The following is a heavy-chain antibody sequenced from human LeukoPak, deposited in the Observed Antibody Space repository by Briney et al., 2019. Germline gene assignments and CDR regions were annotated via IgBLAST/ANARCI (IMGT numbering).Heavy chain of an antibody. Sequence: GGSLRLSCTASGFTFSSYSMNWVRQAPGKGLEWVSYISSSSSTIYYADSVKGRFTISRDNAKNSLYLQMNSLRAEDTAVYYCASPPRTYYDFWSGYYPHYYYYGMDVWGQGTTVTVSS. J-gene: IGHJ6*02. CDR2: ISSSSSTI. D-gene: IGHD3-3*01. V-gene: IGHV3-48*01. CDR3: ASPPRTYYDFWSGYYPHYYYYGMDV. CDR1: GFTFSSYS.